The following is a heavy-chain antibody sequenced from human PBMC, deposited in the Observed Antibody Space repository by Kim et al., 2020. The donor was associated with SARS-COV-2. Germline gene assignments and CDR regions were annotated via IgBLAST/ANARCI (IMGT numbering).Heavy chain of an antibody. V-gene: IGHV4-34*01. Sequence: SETLSLTCAVYGGSFSGYYWSWIRQPPGKGLEWIGEINHSGSTNYNPSLKSRVTISVDTSKNQFSLKLSSVTAADTAVYYCARGPGSGWYYGMDVWGQGT. J-gene: IGHJ6*02. D-gene: IGHD6-19*01. CDR3: ARGPGSGWYYGMDV. CDR2: INHSGST. CDR1: GGSFSGYY.